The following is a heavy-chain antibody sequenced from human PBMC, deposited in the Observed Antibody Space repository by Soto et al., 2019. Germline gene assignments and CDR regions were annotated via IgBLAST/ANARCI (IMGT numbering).Heavy chain of an antibody. CDR3: ARHTIAAADYYYYGMDV. D-gene: IGHD6-13*01. CDR2: IYYSGST. J-gene: IGHJ6*02. Sequence: QPPGKGLEWIGSIYYSGSTYYNPSLKSRVTISVDTSKNQFSLKLSSVTAADTAAYYCARHTIAAADYYYYGMDVWGQGTTVTVSS. V-gene: IGHV4-39*01.